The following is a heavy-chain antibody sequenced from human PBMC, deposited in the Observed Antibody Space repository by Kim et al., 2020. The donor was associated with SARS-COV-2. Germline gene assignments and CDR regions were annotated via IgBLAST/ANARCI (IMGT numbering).Heavy chain of an antibody. CDR3: VKGGAH. CDR2: DGGST. J-gene: IGHJ4*02. Sequence: DGGSTGYADSVKGRFTISRDNAKNTVILQMNSLRGDDTAVYYCVKGGAHWGQGSLVTVSS. D-gene: IGHD2-15*01. V-gene: IGHV3-74*01.